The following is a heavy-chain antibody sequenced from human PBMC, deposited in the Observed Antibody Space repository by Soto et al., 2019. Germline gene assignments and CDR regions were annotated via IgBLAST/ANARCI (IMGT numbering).Heavy chain of an antibody. J-gene: IGHJ4*02. D-gene: IGHD6-13*01. Sequence: GASVNVSCKVSGYTLTELSMHWVRQAPGKGLEWMGGFDPEDGETIYAQKFQGRVTMTEDTSTDTAYMELSSLRSEDTAVYYCATLDSSSWLYFDYWGQGTLVTVSS. CDR3: ATLDSSSWLYFDY. CDR2: FDPEDGET. CDR1: GYTLTELS. V-gene: IGHV1-24*01.